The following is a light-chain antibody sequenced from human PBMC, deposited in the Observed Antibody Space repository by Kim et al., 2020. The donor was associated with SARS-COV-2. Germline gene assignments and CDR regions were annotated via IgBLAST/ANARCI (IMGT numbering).Light chain of an antibody. CDR1: SGSVSTTYY. CDR3: ALYIGSGSWG. J-gene: IGLJ3*02. CDR2: STN. Sequence: QTVVTQEPSFSVSPGGTVTLTCGLTSGSVSTTYYPSWYQQTPSQPPRTLIYSTNIRSSGVPDRFSGSILGNKAALTITGAQADDECDYYCALYIGSGSWGLGGGTK. V-gene: IGLV8-61*01.